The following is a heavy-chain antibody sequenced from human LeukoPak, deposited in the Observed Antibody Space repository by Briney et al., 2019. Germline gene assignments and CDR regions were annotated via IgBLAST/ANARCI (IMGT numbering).Heavy chain of an antibody. CDR3: ARKKGATNAFDI. CDR2: INTNSGGT. J-gene: IGHJ3*02. CDR1: GYTFTGYY. V-gene: IGHV1-2*02. Sequence: GASVKVSCKASGYTFTGYYIYWVRQAPGQGLEWLGWINTNSGGTNYAQNFQGRVTMTRDTSISTAYMELSRLTSDDTAVHYCARKKGATNAFDIWGQGTMVTVSS. D-gene: IGHD1-26*01.